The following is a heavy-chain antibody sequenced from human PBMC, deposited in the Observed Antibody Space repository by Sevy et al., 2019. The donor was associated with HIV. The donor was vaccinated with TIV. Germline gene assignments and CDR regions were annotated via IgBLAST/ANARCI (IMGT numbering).Heavy chain of an antibody. CDR3: AREDTGYPFDY. V-gene: IGHV3-33*01. D-gene: IGHD3-9*01. CDR1: GFTFSSYG. Sequence: GGSLRLSCAASGFTFSSYGMHWVRQAPGKGLEWVPVIWYDGSNKYYADSVKGRLTISRDNSKNTLYLQMNSLRADDTAVYYCAREDTGYPFDYWGQGTLVTVSS. CDR2: IWYDGSNK. J-gene: IGHJ4*02.